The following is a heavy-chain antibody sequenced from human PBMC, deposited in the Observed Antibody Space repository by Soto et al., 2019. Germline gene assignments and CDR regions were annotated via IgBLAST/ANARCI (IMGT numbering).Heavy chain of an antibody. V-gene: IGHV4-30-4*01. CDR2: IFDSGST. CDR1: GGSISGGVYY. CDR3: AREIIPLTSDWYFDL. J-gene: IGHJ2*01. D-gene: IGHD2-21*02. Sequence: QVQLQESGPGLVKPSQTLSLTSTVSGGSISGGVYYWSWIRQPPAKGLEWIGYIFDSGSTYYNPSLKSRVTISVDTSKNQFSLRLSSVTAADTAVYYCAREIIPLTSDWYFDLWGRGTLVTVSS.